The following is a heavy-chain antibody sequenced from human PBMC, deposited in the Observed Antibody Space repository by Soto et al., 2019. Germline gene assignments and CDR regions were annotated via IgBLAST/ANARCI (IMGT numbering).Heavy chain of an antibody. CDR3: ARDGYNRRYGMDV. CDR1: GFTVSSNY. V-gene: IGHV3-53*01. Sequence: EVQLVESGGGLIQPGGSLRLSCAASGFTVSSNYMSWVRQAPGKGLEWGSVIYSGGSTYYADSVKGRFTISRDNSKNTLYLQMNSLRAEDTAVYYCARDGYNRRYGMDVWGQGTTVTVSS. CDR2: IYSGGST. J-gene: IGHJ6*02. D-gene: IGHD5-12*01.